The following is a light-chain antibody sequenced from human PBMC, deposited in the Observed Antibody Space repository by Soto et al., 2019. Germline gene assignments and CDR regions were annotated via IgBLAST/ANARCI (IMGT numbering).Light chain of an antibody. V-gene: IGKV3-11*01. Sequence: EIVLTQSPATLSLSPGERATLSCRASQSVSSFLAWYQQKPGQAPRLLIYDASNRATGIPARFSGSGSGTDFTLTISSLEPEDFAVYYCQQRANWPQGAFCGGTKVEIK. CDR2: DAS. CDR3: QQRANWPQGA. CDR1: QSVSSF. J-gene: IGKJ4*01.